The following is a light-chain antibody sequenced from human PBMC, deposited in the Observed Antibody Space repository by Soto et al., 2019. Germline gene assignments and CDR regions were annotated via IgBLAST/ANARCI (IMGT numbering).Light chain of an antibody. CDR3: CSSAGSSTFGGV. J-gene: IGLJ2*01. CDR1: SSDVGSYNL. CDR2: EVS. Sequence: QSALTQPASVSGSPGQSITISCTGTSSDVGSYNLVSWYQQHPGKAPKLMIYEVSKRPSGVSNRFSGSKSGNTASLTISGLQAEDEADDYCCSSAGSSTFGGVFGGGTKLTVL. V-gene: IGLV2-23*02.